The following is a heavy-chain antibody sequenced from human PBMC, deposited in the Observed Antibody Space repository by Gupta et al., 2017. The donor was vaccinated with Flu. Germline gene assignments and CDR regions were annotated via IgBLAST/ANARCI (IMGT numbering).Heavy chain of an antibody. CDR2: IKSKTDGGTT. V-gene: IGHV3-15*01. CDR3: TTRSVPAAMFKSYYFDY. CDR1: GFTFSNAW. Sequence: EVQLVESGGGLVKPGGSLRLSCAASGFTFSNAWMSWVRQAPGKGLEWVGRIKSKTDGGTTDYAAPVKGRFTISRNDSKNTLYLQMNSLKTEDTAVYYCTTRSVPAAMFKSYYFDYWGQGTLVTVSS. J-gene: IGHJ4*02. D-gene: IGHD2-2*01.